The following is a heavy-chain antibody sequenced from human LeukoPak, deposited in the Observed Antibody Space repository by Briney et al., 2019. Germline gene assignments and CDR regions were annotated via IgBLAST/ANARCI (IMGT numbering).Heavy chain of an antibody. V-gene: IGHV3-30*03. CDR3: ARAYCGGDCYSADAFDI. CDR2: ISYDGSNK. Sequence: GGSLRLSCAASGFTFSSYGMHWVRQAPGKGLEWVAVISYDGSNKYYADSVKGRFTISRDNSKNTLYLQMNSLRAEDTAVYYCARAYCGGDCYSADAFDIWGQGTVVTVSS. CDR1: GFTFSSYG. D-gene: IGHD2-21*02. J-gene: IGHJ3*02.